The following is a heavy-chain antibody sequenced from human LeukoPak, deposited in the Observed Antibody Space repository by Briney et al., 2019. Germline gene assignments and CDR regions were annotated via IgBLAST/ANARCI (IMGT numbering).Heavy chain of an antibody. CDR3: ARGVAGTWWFDP. Sequence: PGRSLRLSCAASGFTFSSYGMHWVRQAPAKGLEWVAVIWYDGSNKYYADSVKGRFTISRDNSKNTLYLQMNSLRAEDTAVYYCARGVAGTWWFDPWGQGTLVTVSS. CDR1: GFTFSSYG. D-gene: IGHD6-19*01. J-gene: IGHJ5*02. CDR2: IWYDGSNK. V-gene: IGHV3-33*01.